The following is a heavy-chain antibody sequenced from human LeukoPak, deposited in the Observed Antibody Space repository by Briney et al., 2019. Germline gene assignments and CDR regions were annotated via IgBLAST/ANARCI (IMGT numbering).Heavy chain of an antibody. CDR2: IYTSGST. J-gene: IGHJ6*04. CDR3: ARGSSWYKDYYYGMDV. D-gene: IGHD6-13*01. CDR1: GGSISSYY. V-gene: IGHV4-4*07. Sequence: SETLSLTCTVSGGSISSYYWSWIRQPAGKGLEWIGRIYTSGSTNYNPSLKSRVTMSVDTSKNQFSLKLSSVTAADTAVYYCARGSSWYKDYYYGMDVWGKGTTVTVSS.